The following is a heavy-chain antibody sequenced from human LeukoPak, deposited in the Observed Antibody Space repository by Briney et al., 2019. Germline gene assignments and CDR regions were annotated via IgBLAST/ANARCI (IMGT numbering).Heavy chain of an antibody. CDR3: ARDCGYCSGGSCYSWFDP. V-gene: IGHV3-11*05. D-gene: IGHD2-15*01. Sequence: GGSLRLSCAASGFTFSDYYMSWIRQAPGKGLEWVSYISSSSSYTNYADSVKGRFTISRDNAKNSLYLQMSSLRAEDTAVYYCARDCGYCSGGSCYSWFDPWGQGTLVTVSS. J-gene: IGHJ5*02. CDR1: GFTFSDYY. CDR2: ISSSSSYT.